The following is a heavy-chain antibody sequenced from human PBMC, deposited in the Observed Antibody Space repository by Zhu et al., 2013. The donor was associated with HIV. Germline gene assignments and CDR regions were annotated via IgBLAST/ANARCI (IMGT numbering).Heavy chain of an antibody. J-gene: IGHJ4*02. Sequence: QVQLVQSGAEVKKPGSSVKVSCKASGGTFSSYAISWVRQAPGQGLEWMGGIIPIFGTANYAQKFQGRVTITADESTSTAYMELSSLRSEDTAVYYCARDRGRTVTTEGYYFDYWGQGTLVTVSS. CDR1: GGTFSSYA. CDR3: ARDRGRTVTTEGYYFDY. D-gene: IGHD4-17*01. CDR2: IIPIFGTA. V-gene: IGHV1-69*01.